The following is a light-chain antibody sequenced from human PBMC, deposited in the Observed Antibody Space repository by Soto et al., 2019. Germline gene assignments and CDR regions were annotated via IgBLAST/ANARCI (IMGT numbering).Light chain of an antibody. CDR3: QVWDSSTYV. Sequence: SYELTQPLSVSVALGQTARITCGGNNIGSKNEHWYQQKPGQAPVLVIYRNRNRPSGIPERFSGSNSGDTATLTISRAQAGDEADYYCQVWDSSTYVFGAGTKLTVL. J-gene: IGLJ1*01. CDR1: NIGSKN. V-gene: IGLV3-9*01. CDR2: RNR.